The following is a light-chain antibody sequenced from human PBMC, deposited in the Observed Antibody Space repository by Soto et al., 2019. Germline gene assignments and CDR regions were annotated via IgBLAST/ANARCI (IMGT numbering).Light chain of an antibody. Sequence: DIQMTQSPSSLSASVGDRVTSTCRASQSIGPDLSWYQQKPGKPPSLLIYVASPLEGGVQSKFSGSGSGTDFTLTISSLQPEDVATYFCQQCHSSPLTFGQGTKGEL. V-gene: IGKV1-39*01. CDR2: VAS. CDR1: QSIGPD. CDR3: QQCHSSPLT. J-gene: IGKJ1*01.